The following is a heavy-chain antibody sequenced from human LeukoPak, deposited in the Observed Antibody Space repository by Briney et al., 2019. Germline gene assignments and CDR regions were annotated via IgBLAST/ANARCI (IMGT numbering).Heavy chain of an antibody. J-gene: IGHJ6*03. CDR1: GGSISSSSYY. V-gene: IGHV4-39*01. CDR2: IYYSGST. CDR3: FEAYYYYYMDV. Sequence: PSETLSLTCTVSGGSISSSSYYWGWIRQPPGKGLEWIGSIYYSGSTYYNPSLKSRVTISVDTSKNQFSLKLSSVTAADTAVYYCFEAYYYYYMDVWGEGTTVTVSS.